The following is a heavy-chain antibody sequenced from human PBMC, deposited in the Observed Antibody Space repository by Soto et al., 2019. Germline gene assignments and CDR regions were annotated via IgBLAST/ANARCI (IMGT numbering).Heavy chain of an antibody. J-gene: IGHJ2*01. Sequence: QVKLQESGPGLVTPSQTLSLTCTVSGGSISSGGYYWSWLSQHTGKGLEWIGYIYYSGSTYYNPSSKSRVTISVDTSKNQFALKLNSVTATDTAVYYCSTHYYGGIYWYFALWGRGTLVTVSS. CDR1: GGSISSGGYY. CDR2: IYYSGST. D-gene: IGHD4-17*01. CDR3: STHYYGGIYWYFAL. V-gene: IGHV4-31*03.